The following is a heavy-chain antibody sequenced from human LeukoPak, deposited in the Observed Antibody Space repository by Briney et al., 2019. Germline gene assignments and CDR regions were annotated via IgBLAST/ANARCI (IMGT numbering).Heavy chain of an antibody. J-gene: IGHJ4*02. CDR3: ARRLQGGYYDSSGYLAP. CDR1: GYTFTSYD. V-gene: IGHV1-8*01. D-gene: IGHD3-22*01. CDR2: MSPNSGNT. Sequence: ASVKVSCKASGYTFTSYDINWVRQATGQGLEWMGWMSPNSGNTGYAQKFQGRVTMTRNTSISTAYMELSSLRSEDTAVYYCARRLQGGYYDSSGYLAPWGQGTLVTVSS.